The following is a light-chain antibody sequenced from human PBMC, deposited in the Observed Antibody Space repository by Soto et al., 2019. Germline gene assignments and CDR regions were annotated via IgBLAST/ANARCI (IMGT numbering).Light chain of an antibody. V-gene: IGKV1-39*01. CDR3: QQSYGTPPT. CDR1: PQFTYY. Sequence: DIPMTQSPPSLYSSMGARVTIKYRPSPQFTYYVNWYQQKDGKAPKLLISDRSTLQSGVPSRFSGSGSGTDFTLTISGLQTEDFATYYCQQSYGTPPTFGQGTKVEVK. CDR2: DRS. J-gene: IGKJ1*01.